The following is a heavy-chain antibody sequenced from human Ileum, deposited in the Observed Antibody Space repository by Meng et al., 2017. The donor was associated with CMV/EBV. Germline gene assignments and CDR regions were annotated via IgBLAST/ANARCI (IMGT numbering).Heavy chain of an antibody. CDR2: INGGGSST. CDR1: GFTFKDYA. J-gene: IGHJ4*02. D-gene: IGHD1-7*01. Sequence: GESLKISCAASGFTFKDYAMNWVRQAPGKGLEWVSRINGGGSSTNYADSVKGRFTVSRDNAKNIVYLQMNSLRAEDTAVYYCARGTGNYGDWDYWGQGTLVTVSS. V-gene: IGHV3-74*01. CDR3: ARGTGNYGDWDY.